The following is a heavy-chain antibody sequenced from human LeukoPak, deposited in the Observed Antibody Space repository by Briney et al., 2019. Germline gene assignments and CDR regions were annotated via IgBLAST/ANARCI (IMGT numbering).Heavy chain of an antibody. D-gene: IGHD6-13*01. J-gene: IGHJ4*02. V-gene: IGHV3-23*01. CDR2: ISGSGGST. CDR3: AREYSSSWWDFDY. Sequence: GGSLRLSCAASGFTFSSYAMSWVRQVPGKGLEWVSGISGSGGSTYYADSVKGRFTISRDNSKNTLYLQMNSLRAEDTAVYYCAREYSSSWWDFDYWGQGTLVTVSS. CDR1: GFTFSSYA.